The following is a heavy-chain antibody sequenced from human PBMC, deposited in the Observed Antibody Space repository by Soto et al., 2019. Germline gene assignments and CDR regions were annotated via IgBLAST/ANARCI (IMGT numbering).Heavy chain of an antibody. CDR3: AKCDCYQPCYFDY. CDR1: GFTFSSYA. Sequence: GSLGLSCAASGFTFSSYAMSWVRQAPGKGLEWVSAISGSGGSTYYADSVKGRFTISRDNSKNTLYLQMNSLRAEDTAVYYCAKCDCYQPCYFDYWGQGTLVTVSS. J-gene: IGHJ4*02. V-gene: IGHV3-23*01. CDR2: ISGSGGST. D-gene: IGHD2-21*02.